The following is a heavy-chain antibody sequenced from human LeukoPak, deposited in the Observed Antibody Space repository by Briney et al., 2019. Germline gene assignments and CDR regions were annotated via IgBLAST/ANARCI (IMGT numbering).Heavy chain of an antibody. CDR3: ATRDIVVVVAATPVSGDAFDI. D-gene: IGHD2-15*01. CDR2: INPNSGGT. J-gene: IGHJ3*02. Sequence: GASVKVSCKASGYTFTGYYMHWVRQAPGQGLEWMGWINPNSGGTNYAQKFQGRVTMTRDTSISTAYMELSRLRSDDTAVYYCATRDIVVVVAATPVSGDAFDIWGQGTMVTVSS. CDR1: GYTFTGYY. V-gene: IGHV1-2*02.